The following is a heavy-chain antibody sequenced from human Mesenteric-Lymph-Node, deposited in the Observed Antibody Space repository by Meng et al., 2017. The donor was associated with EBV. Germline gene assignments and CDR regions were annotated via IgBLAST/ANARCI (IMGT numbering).Heavy chain of an antibody. D-gene: IGHD6-13*01. V-gene: IGHV3-43*01. J-gene: IGHJ4*02. Sequence: VQLVGSGGVVVQPGGSLRLSCAASGFTFDDYTMHWVRQPPGKGLEWVSLISWDGGSTYYADSVKGRFTISRDNSKNSLYLQMSSLRSEDTALYYCAKDIGQQGDYWGQGTLVTVSS. CDR3: AKDIGQQGDY. CDR1: GFTFDDYT. CDR2: ISWDGGST.